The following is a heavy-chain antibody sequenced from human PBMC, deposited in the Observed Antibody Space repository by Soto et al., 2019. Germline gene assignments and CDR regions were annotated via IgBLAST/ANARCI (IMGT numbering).Heavy chain of an antibody. J-gene: IGHJ4*02. CDR1: GGSISSYY. CDR3: ARVTTVVPFDY. D-gene: IGHD4-17*01. CDR2: IYYSGST. Sequence: SETLSLTCTVSGGSISSYYWSWIRQPPGKGLEWIEYIYYSGSTNYNPSLKSRVTISVDTSKNQFSLKLSSVTAADTAVYYCARVTTVVPFDYWGQGTLVNVS. V-gene: IGHV4-59*01.